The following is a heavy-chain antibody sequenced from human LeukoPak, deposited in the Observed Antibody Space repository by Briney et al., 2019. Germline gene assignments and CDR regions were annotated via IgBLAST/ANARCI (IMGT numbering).Heavy chain of an antibody. D-gene: IGHD3-22*01. CDR2: ISSSGSTI. CDR1: GFTFSEYY. CDR3: ARVGSSESSGYPYYYYYYMDV. J-gene: IGHJ6*03. Sequence: GGSLRLSCAASGFTFSEYYMTWIRQAPGKGLEWVSYISSSGSTIYYADSVKGRFTISRDNAKNPLYLQMNSLRAEDTAVYYCARVGSSESSGYPYYYYYYMDVWGKGTTVTVSS. V-gene: IGHV3-11*04.